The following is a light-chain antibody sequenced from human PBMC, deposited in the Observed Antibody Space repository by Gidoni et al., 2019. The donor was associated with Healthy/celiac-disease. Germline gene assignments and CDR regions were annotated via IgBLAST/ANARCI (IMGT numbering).Light chain of an antibody. Sequence: QSALTQPASVSGSPGQSITISFTGTSSDVGSYNLVPWYRQHPDKAPRLVIYAVSKRPSGVSNRFSGSDSGNTASLTIAGLQAEDEADYYCCSYAGRGVFGTGAKVPVI. CDR1: SSDVGSYNL. CDR2: AVS. CDR3: CSYAGRGV. V-gene: IGLV2-23*02. J-gene: IGLJ1*01.